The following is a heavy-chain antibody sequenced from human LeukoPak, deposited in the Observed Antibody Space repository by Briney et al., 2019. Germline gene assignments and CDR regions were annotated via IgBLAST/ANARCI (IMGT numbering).Heavy chain of an antibody. Sequence: SGPTLVKPTQTLTLTCTFSGFSLSTSGVGVGWIRQPPGKALEWLALIYWDDDKRYSPSLKSRLTITKDTSKNQVVLTMTNMDPVDTATYYCSHVSSGYRGFDYWGQGTLVTVSS. D-gene: IGHD3-22*01. CDR1: GFSLSTSGVG. CDR3: SHVSSGYRGFDY. J-gene: IGHJ4*02. CDR2: IYWDDDK. V-gene: IGHV2-5*02.